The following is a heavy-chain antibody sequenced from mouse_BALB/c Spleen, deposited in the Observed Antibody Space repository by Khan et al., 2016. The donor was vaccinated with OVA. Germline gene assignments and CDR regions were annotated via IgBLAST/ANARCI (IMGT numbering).Heavy chain of an antibody. J-gene: IGHJ2*01. CDR3: ASGKLLLRYPDYFDY. Sequence: EVQLQESGPGLLKPSQSLSLTCTVTGYSITRDYAWNWSRQFPGNKLEGMAYISYSGSTTYNPSLRSRNSITGDTSKNQIFLKLNSWTTDDTATSYCASGKLLLRYPDYFDYWGQGTTLTVSS. V-gene: IGHV3-2*02. D-gene: IGHD1-1*01. CDR1: GYSITRDYA. CDR2: ISYSGST.